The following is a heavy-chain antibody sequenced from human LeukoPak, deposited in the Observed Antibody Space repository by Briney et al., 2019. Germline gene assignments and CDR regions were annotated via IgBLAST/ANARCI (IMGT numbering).Heavy chain of an antibody. J-gene: IGHJ5*02. CDR2: ISGGGNTT. V-gene: IGHV3-23*01. CDR1: EFTFSRYA. Sequence: GGSLRLSCAGPEFTFSRYAMTWVRQAPGKGLEWVSAISGGGNTTYYTDSVKGRFTISRDNSQNTLYLQMNSLRAEDTAIYYCAKGGSSSWYYDWLDPWGQGTLVTVSS. D-gene: IGHD6-13*01. CDR3: AKGGSSSWYYDWLDP.